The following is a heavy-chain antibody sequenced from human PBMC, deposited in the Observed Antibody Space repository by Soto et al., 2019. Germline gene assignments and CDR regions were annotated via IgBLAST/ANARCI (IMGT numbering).Heavy chain of an antibody. D-gene: IGHD5-18*01. J-gene: IGHJ2*01. Sequence: QVQLQESGPGLVKPSQTLSLTCTVSGGSISSGGYYWSWIRQHPGKGLEWIGYIYYSGSTYYNPSLKSRVTISIDTSKNQFSLKLSSVTAADTAVYYCARDPGGYSYGYWYFDLWGRGTLVTVSS. CDR1: GGSISSGGYY. CDR2: IYYSGST. V-gene: IGHV4-31*03. CDR3: ARDPGGYSYGYWYFDL.